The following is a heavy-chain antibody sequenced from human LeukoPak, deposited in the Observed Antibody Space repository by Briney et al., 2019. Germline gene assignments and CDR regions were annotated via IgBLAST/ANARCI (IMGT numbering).Heavy chain of an antibody. V-gene: IGHV3-30-3*01. Sequence: GGSLRLSFAASGFTFSSYAMHWVRQAPGKGLEWVAVISYDGSNKYYADSVKGRFTISRDNSKNTLYLQMNSLRAEDTAVCYCARHRNLTNDYWGQGTLVTVSS. CDR1: GFTFSSYA. CDR2: ISYDGSNK. CDR3: ARHRNLTNDY. J-gene: IGHJ4*02.